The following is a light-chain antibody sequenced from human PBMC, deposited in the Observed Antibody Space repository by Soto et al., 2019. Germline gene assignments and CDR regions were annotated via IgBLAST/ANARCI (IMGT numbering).Light chain of an antibody. V-gene: IGKV1-39*01. CDR1: QGISTY. CDR2: TAS. J-gene: IGKJ1*01. Sequence: DIQMTQSPSSLSASVGDRLTITCRASQGISTYLNWYQQKPGKAPKLLIYTASTLQSGVPSRFSGSGSETDFTLTISSLQHEDFATYSCQQNYSATWTFGQGTKVEIK. CDR3: QQNYSATWT.